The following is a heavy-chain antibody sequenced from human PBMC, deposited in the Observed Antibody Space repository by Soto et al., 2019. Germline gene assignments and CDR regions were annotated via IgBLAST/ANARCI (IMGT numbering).Heavy chain of an antibody. CDR3: ARDFAYCDS. CDR2: VDHTGRT. V-gene: IGHV4-61*01. CDR1: GGSVKSGSYS. Sequence: SETLSLTCSVSGGSVKSGSYSWRWNRQPPGKGLEWIGYVDHTGRTSYNSSVKSRVSIPMDKSKNQFSLNLESLTADDTAVYFSARDFAYCDSRGKGTVVT. J-gene: IGHJ4*02.